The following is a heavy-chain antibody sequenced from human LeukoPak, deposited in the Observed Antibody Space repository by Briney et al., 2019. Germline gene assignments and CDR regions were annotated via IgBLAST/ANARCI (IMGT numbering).Heavy chain of an antibody. CDR1: GFTFSSYA. CDR3: AREAAAGSFYYYYYMDV. V-gene: IGHV3-30*04. Sequence: PGRSLRLSCAASGFTFSSYAMHWVRQAPGKGLEWVAVISYDGSNKYYADSVKGRFTISRDNSKNTLYLQMNSLRAEDTAVYYCAREAAAGSFYYYYYMDVWGKGTTVTVSS. D-gene: IGHD6-13*01. CDR2: ISYDGSNK. J-gene: IGHJ6*03.